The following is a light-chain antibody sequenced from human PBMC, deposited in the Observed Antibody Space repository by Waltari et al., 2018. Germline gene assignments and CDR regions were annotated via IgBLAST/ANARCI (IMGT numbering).Light chain of an antibody. J-gene: IGLJ2*01. V-gene: IGLV3-21*02. CDR2: DGS. Sequence: SYVLTQPPSVSVAPGQTASIACGGDNIGSESVQWYQQKPGQAPVMGLFDGSDRPLGIPDRISGSKSGNTATLTISGIEAGDEAAYYCQVWDPSTDHVLFGGGTKLTVL. CDR1: NIGSES. CDR3: QVWDPSTDHVL.